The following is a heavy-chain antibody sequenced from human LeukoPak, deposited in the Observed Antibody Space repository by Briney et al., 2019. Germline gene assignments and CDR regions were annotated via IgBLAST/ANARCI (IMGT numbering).Heavy chain of an antibody. CDR1: GFTFRSFA. V-gene: IGHV3-23*03. Sequence: PGGSLRLSCAASGFTFRSFAMSWVRQAPGKGLQWVSVISVDAISTFYEDSVKGRFSISRDDSKNTLYLHMTSLRVEDTAMYHCANAGSYYGRSGYYSPAHNWFEPWGQGTLVTVSS. J-gene: IGHJ5*02. CDR3: ANAGSYYGRSGYYSPAHNWFEP. CDR2: ISVDAIST. D-gene: IGHD3-22*01.